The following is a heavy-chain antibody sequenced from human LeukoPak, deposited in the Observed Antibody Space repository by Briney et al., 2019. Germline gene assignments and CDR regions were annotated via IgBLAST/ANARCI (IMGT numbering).Heavy chain of an antibody. CDR3: ARDSSGYLRGY. Sequence: SETLSLTCTVSGGSISSGDYYWSRIRQPPGKGLEWIGYIYYSGSTYYNPSLKSRVTISVDTSKNQFSLKLSSVTAADTAVYYCARDSSGYLRGYWGQGTLVTVSS. CDR1: GGSISSGDYY. V-gene: IGHV4-30-4*01. CDR2: IYYSGST. J-gene: IGHJ4*02. D-gene: IGHD3-22*01.